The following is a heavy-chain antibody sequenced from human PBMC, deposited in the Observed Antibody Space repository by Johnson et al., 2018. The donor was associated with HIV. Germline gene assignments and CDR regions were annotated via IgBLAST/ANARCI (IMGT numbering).Heavy chain of an antibody. CDR3: ARGWVGATLRAFDI. Sequence: VQLVESGGGVVQPGMSLRLSCAASGFTFDDYGMSWVRQAPGKGLEWVSGINWNGGSTGYVASVEGRFTISRDNAKNSLYLQMNSLKVEDTALYYCARGWVGATLRAFDIWGQGTMVIVSS. CDR2: INWNGGST. J-gene: IGHJ3*02. V-gene: IGHV3-20*04. D-gene: IGHD1-26*01. CDR1: GFTFDDYG.